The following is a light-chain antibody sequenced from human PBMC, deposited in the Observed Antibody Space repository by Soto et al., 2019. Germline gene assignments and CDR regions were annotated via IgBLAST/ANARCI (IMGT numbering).Light chain of an antibody. CDR3: QQSYSTRWT. J-gene: IGKJ1*01. Sequence: DIQMTQSPSSLSESVGDRVTITCRASQTTSHYLNWYQEKPGKAPKLLIYAASSLQSGVPSRFSGSGSGTDFTLTISSLQPEDFATYYCQQSYSTRWTFGQGTKVEIK. V-gene: IGKV1-39*01. CDR2: AAS. CDR1: QTTSHY.